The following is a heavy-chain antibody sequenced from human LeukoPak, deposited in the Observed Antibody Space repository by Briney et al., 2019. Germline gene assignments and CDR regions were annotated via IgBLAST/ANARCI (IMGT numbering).Heavy chain of an antibody. CDR3: ARGLGNNWFDP. D-gene: IGHD1-26*01. CDR2: IYHSGST. J-gene: IGHJ5*02. V-gene: IGHV4-30-2*01. CDR1: GGSISSGGYY. Sequence: SQTLSLTCTVSGGSISSGGYYWSWIRQPPGKGLEWIGYIYHSGSTYYNPSLKSRVTISVDRSKNQFSLKLSSVTAADTAVYYCARGLGNNWFDPWGQGTLVTVSS.